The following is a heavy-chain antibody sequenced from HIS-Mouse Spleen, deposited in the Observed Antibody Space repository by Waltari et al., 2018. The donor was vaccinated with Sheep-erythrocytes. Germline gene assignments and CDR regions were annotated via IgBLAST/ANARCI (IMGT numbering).Heavy chain of an antibody. CDR1: GYTFTGYY. V-gene: IGHV1-2*02. CDR2: IKPNRGGK. J-gene: IGHJ1*01. D-gene: IGHD2-2*01. CDR3: ARGYCSSTSCYGYFQH. Sequence: QVQLVQSGAEVKKPGASVKVSCKASGYTFTGYYMHWVRQAPGQGLEWMGWIKPNRGGKNDAQKFQGRVTMTRDTSISTAYMELSRLRSDDTAVYYCARGYCSSTSCYGYFQHWGQGTLVTVSS.